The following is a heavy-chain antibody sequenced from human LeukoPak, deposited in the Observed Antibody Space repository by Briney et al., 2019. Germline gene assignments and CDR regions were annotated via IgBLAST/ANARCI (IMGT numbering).Heavy chain of an antibody. CDR1: GFTFSSYS. CDR3: ARDFMGESGYAGY. CDR2: ISPTGNTV. D-gene: IGHD5-12*01. J-gene: IGHJ4*02. V-gene: IGHV3-21*01. Sequence: KPGGSLRLSCAASGFTFSSYSMNWVRQAPGKGLEWISSISPTGNTVYYADSLKGRSTISRDAAKNSLYLQMSSLRADDTAMYYCARDFMGESGYAGYWGQGTLVTVSS.